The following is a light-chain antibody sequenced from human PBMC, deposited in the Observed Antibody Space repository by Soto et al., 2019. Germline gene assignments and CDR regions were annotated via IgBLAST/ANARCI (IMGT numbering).Light chain of an antibody. CDR3: CSYAGSSTLAV. J-gene: IGLJ7*01. V-gene: IGLV2-23*02. CDR1: SSDVGSYNL. CDR2: EVS. Sequence: QSVLTQPASVSGSPGQSITISCTGTSSDVGSYNLVSWYQQHPTKAPNLMIYEVSKRPSGVSNRFSGSKSDNTASLTISWLQAEDEADYYCCSYAGSSTLAVFGGGTQLTVL.